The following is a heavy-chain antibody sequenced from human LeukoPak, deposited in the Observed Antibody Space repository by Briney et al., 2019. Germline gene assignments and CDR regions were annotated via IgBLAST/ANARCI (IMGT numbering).Heavy chain of an antibody. Sequence: GGSLRLSCAASGFTFSSYAMHWVRQAPGKGLEWVAVISYDGSNKYYADSVKGRFTISRDNSKNTLYLQMNSLRAEDTAVYYCARDPIASSSNYYYYYMDVWGKGTTVTVSS. J-gene: IGHJ6*03. V-gene: IGHV3-30-3*01. D-gene: IGHD6-6*01. CDR1: GFTFSSYA. CDR3: ARDPIASSSNYYYYYMDV. CDR2: ISYDGSNK.